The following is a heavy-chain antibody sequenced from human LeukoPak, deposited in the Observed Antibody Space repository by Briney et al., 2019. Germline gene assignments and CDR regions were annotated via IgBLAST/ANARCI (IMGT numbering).Heavy chain of an antibody. CDR2: IKQDGSET. CDR1: GFTFSSYW. CDR3: ARSRPDHCSSTSCYYY. Sequence: PGGSLRLSCAASGFTFSSYWMSWVRQAPGKGLEWVANIKQDGSETYYVDSVKGRFTISRDNAKNSLYLQMNSLRAEDTAVYYCARSRPDHCSSTSCYYYWGQGTLVTVSS. V-gene: IGHV3-7*01. J-gene: IGHJ4*02. D-gene: IGHD2-2*01.